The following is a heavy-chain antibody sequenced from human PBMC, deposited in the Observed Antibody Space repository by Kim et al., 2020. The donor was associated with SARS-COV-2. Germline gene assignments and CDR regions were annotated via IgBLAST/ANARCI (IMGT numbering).Heavy chain of an antibody. CDR3: AKETGSGFDY. CDR2: GST. Sequence: GSTHYADSVKGRFTISRDNSKNTLYLQMNSLRAEDTAVYYCAKETGSGFDYWGQGTLVTVSS. V-gene: IGHV3-23*01. D-gene: IGHD3-10*01. J-gene: IGHJ4*02.